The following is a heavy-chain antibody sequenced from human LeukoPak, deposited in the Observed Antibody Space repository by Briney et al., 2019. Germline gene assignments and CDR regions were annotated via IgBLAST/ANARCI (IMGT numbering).Heavy chain of an antibody. CDR1: GYTFTSHY. CDR3: AREGSGSLPHLDH. V-gene: IGHV1-46*01. D-gene: IGHD3-10*01. CDR2: INPSGGGT. Sequence: GASVKVSCKASGYTFTSHYMQWVRLAPGQGLEWMGIINPSGGGTRYPQKFQGRVTMTRDTSTSTVYMELSSLRSEDTAVYYCAREGSGSLPHLDHWGQGTLVTVSS. J-gene: IGHJ4*02.